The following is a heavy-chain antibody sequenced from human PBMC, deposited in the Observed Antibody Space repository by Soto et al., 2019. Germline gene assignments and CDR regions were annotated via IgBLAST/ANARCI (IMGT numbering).Heavy chain of an antibody. CDR1: GRAISSGGYS. V-gene: IGHV4-30-2*01. D-gene: IGHD2-2*01. J-gene: IGHJ5*02. CDR3: ARVPDR. CDR2: IYHSGST. Sequence: SDALSHTYGSSGRAISSGGYSWSWIRQPPGKGLEWIGYIYHSGSTYYNPSLKSRVTISVDRSKNQFSLKLSSVTAADTAVYYCARVPDRWGQGT.